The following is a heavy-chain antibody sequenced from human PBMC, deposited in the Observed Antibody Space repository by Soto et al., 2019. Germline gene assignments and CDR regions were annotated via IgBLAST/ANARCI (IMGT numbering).Heavy chain of an antibody. CDR2: IYHSGST. V-gene: IGHV4-30-2*01. CDR3: ARAPPRYCSGGSSYSGRDS. Sequence: PSETLSLTCAVSGDSISSGGYSWSWIRQPPGKGLEWIGYIYHSGSTYYNPSLKSRVTISVDRSKNQFSLKLSSVTAADTAVYYCARAPPRYCSGGSSYSGRDSWGQGPLVTVSA. D-gene: IGHD2-15*01. J-gene: IGHJ4*02. CDR1: GDSISSGGYS.